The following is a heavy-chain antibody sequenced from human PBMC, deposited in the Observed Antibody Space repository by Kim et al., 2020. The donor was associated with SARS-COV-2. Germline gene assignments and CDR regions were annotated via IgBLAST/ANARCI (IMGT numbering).Heavy chain of an antibody. Sequence: ADSEKGRFTNSRNNAKTSLYLQMNSLRAEDTAVYYCARVNIAAAGTPFDYWGQGTLVTVSS. CDR3: ARVNIAAAGTPFDY. D-gene: IGHD6-13*01. V-gene: IGHV3-11*01. J-gene: IGHJ4*02.